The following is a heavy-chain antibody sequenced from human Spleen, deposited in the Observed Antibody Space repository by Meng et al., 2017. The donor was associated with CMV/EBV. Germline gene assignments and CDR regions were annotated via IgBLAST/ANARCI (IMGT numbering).Heavy chain of an antibody. D-gene: IGHD1-14*01. V-gene: IGHV3-74*01. J-gene: IGHJ5*01. CDR3: AKERTRWFDS. Sequence: GGSLRLSCAASGFTFSSYWMHWVRQASGKGLVWVSRINSDGSITSYADSVKGRFTISRDNAKNTLYLQMNSLRPEDAAMYYCAKERTRWFDSWGQGTLVTVSS. CDR1: GFTFSSYW. CDR2: INSDGSIT.